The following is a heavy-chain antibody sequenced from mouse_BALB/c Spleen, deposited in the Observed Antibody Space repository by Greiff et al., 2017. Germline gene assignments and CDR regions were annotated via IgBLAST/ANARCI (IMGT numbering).Heavy chain of an antibody. V-gene: IGHV3-8*02. J-gene: IGHJ3*01. CDR3: ARPTMITRGGFAY. CDR2: ISYSGST. D-gene: IGHD2-4*01. CDR1: GDSITSGY. Sequence: VQLQQSGPDLVKPSQTLSLTCSVTGDSITSGYWNWIRKFPGNKLEYMGYISYSGSTYYNPSLKSRISITRDTSKNQYYLQLNSVTTEDTATYYCARPTMITRGGFAYWGQGTLVTVSA.